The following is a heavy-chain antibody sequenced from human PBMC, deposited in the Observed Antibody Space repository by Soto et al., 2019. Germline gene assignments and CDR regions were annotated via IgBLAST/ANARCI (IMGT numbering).Heavy chain of an antibody. Sequence: GGSLRLSCAASGFTSRSYAMHWVRQAPGKGLEWVAVISCDESDKYYADSLKGRFTISRDNSKNTLYLQMNSLRGEDTAVYYCARDLSVAGPDYWGQGTLVTVSS. CDR2: ISCDESDK. V-gene: IGHV3-30*03. CDR1: GFTSRSYA. CDR3: ARDLSVAGPDY. J-gene: IGHJ4*02. D-gene: IGHD6-19*01.